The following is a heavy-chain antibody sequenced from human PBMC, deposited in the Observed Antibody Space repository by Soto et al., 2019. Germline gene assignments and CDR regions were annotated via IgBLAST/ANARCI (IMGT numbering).Heavy chain of an antibody. Sequence: QVQLVESGGGVVQPGGSLRLSCAASGIIFSRSGMHWVRQAPGKGREWVALIRNDGSREYYADSVKGRFTISRDNSKSAMYLQMNSLKAEDTAVYHCARDLGLQAFDYWGQGTVVTVSS. CDR2: IRNDGSRE. CDR3: ARDLGLQAFDY. V-gene: IGHV3-30*02. J-gene: IGHJ4*02. D-gene: IGHD2-15*01. CDR1: GIIFSRSG.